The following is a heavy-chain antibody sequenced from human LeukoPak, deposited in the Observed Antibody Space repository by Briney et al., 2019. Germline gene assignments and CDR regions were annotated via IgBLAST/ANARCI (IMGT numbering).Heavy chain of an antibody. V-gene: IGHV1-2*02. CDR1: GYTFTGFY. D-gene: IGHD3-22*01. CDR3: ATHRYYYDSHGYYRPTWFDY. Sequence: ASVKVSCKASGYTFTGFYIQWVRQAPGLGLEWMGWLNPNSGGTNYAQKFQGRATMTRDTSISTAYLELSRLRSDDTAVYSCATHRYYYDSHGYYRPTWFDYWGQGTLVTVSS. CDR2: LNPNSGGT. J-gene: IGHJ4*02.